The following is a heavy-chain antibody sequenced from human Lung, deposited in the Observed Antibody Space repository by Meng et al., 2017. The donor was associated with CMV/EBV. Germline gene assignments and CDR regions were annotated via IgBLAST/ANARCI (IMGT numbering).Heavy chain of an antibody. CDR1: GYTFPSYY. Sequence: SVXVSREASGYTFPSYYMHWVRQAPGQGLEWMGIIKPSGGSTSYAQKFQGRVTMTRDRSTSTVYMELSSLRSEDTAVYYGARVGIVVVPAAIGRYYYYGIDVWGQGTTVTVSS. V-gene: IGHV1-46*01. CDR3: ARVGIVVVPAAIGRYYYYGIDV. D-gene: IGHD2-2*02. CDR2: IKPSGGST. J-gene: IGHJ6*02.